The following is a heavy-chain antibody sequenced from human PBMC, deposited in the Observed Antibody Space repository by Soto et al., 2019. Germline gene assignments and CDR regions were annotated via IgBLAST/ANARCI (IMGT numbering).Heavy chain of an antibody. CDR1: GFTFSSYG. Sequence: GGSLRLSCAASGFTFSSYGMHWVRQAPGKGLEWVAVIWYDGSNKYYADSVKGRFTISRDNSKNTLYLQMNSLRAEDTAVYYCARDLMYYDFWSGFLMDVWGKGTTVTVS. J-gene: IGHJ6*03. D-gene: IGHD3-3*01. CDR2: IWYDGSNK. CDR3: ARDLMYYDFWSGFLMDV. V-gene: IGHV3-33*01.